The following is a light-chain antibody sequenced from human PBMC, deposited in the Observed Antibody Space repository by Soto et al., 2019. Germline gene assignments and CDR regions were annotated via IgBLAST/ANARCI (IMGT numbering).Light chain of an antibody. Sequence: EIVLTQSPGTLSLSPGERATLSCRASQSVSRSYLAWYQQKPGQAPRLLIYGASSRATGIPDRFSGSGSGTDFTLTISRLEPEDFAVYYYQQYGSSPGWTFGQGTKVEIK. CDR3: QQYGSSPGWT. CDR1: QSVSRSY. CDR2: GAS. V-gene: IGKV3-20*01. J-gene: IGKJ1*01.